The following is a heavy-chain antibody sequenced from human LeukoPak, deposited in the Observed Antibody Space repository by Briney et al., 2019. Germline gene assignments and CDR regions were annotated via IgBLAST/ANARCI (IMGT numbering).Heavy chain of an antibody. D-gene: IGHD6-13*01. Sequence: GGSLRLSCAASGFTFRSYWMSWVRQAPGKGLEWVANINQDGSETYYVDSVKGRFTISRDNAKNSLYLQMNSLRAEDTAVYYCVRDSSAWFRCEDYWGQGALVTVSS. V-gene: IGHV3-7*01. CDR2: INQDGSET. CDR3: VRDSSAWFRCEDY. J-gene: IGHJ4*02. CDR1: GFTFRSYW.